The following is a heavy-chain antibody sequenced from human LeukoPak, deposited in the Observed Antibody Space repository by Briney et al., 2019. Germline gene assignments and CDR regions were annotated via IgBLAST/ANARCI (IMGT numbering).Heavy chain of an antibody. CDR1: GGSISSYY. J-gene: IGHJ4*02. CDR3: ARVSLDYVWGSYRFHFDY. CDR2: IYYSGST. D-gene: IGHD3-16*02. V-gene: IGHV4-59*01. Sequence: SETLSLTCTVSGGSISSYYWSWIRQPPGKGLEWIGYIYYSGSTNYNPSPKSRVTISVDTSKNQFSLKLSSVTAADTAVYYCARVSLDYVWGSYRFHFDYWGQGTLVTVSS.